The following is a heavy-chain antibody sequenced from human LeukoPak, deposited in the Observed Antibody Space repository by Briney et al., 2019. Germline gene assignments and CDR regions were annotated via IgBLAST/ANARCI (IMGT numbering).Heavy chain of an antibody. CDR3: ARRRMAVAGSYEY. J-gene: IGHJ4*02. CDR1: GFTYRTYW. V-gene: IGHV3-7*05. CDR2: IRQDGSEK. Sequence: PGGSLRLSCAASGFTYRTYWMTWVRQAPGKGLEWVANIRQDGSEKHYVDSVEGRFTISRDNAKNSLFLEMNSLRAEDTAVYYCARRRMAVAGSYEYWGQGTLVTVSS. D-gene: IGHD6-19*01.